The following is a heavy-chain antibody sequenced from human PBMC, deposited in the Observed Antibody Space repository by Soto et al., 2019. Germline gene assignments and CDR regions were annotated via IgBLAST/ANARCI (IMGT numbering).Heavy chain of an antibody. J-gene: IGHJ4*02. CDR1: GYTFTHYD. V-gene: IGHV1-8*01. Sequence: ASVKVSCKASGYTFTHYDMNCVRQATGQGLEWMGWMNNKTGKNGFAKKFQDRVTMTRNTYISTAYTELSSLRSEETAIYFCERGGWGPPFDFWGQGTPVTVSS. D-gene: IGHD3-16*01. CDR3: ERGGWGPPFDF. CDR2: MNNKTGKN.